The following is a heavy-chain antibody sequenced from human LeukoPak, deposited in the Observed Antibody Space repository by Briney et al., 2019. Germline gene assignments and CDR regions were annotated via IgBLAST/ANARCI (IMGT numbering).Heavy chain of an antibody. Sequence: ASVKVSCKASGYTFTGYYMHWVRQAPGQGLEWMGWINPNSGGTNYAQKFQGRVTITADKSTSTAYMELSSLRSEDTAVYYCARDRNGEWLVSNWGQGTLVTVSS. CDR2: INPNSGGT. CDR3: ARDRNGEWLVSN. V-gene: IGHV1-2*02. D-gene: IGHD6-19*01. J-gene: IGHJ4*02. CDR1: GYTFTGYY.